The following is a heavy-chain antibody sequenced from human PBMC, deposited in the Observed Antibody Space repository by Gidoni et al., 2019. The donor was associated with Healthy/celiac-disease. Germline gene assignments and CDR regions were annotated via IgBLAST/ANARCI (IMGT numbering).Heavy chain of an antibody. CDR3: AKDILTGYYWEWGFDY. V-gene: IGHV3-9*01. D-gene: IGHD3-9*01. J-gene: IGHJ4*02. CDR1: GFTFDDSA. Sequence: EVQLVEPGGGLVQPGRSLRLSCAASGFTFDDSAMHWVRQAPGKGLEWVSGISLNSGSIGYADSVKGRFTISRDNAKNSLYLQMNSLRAEDTALYYCAKDILTGYYWEWGFDYWGQGTLVTVSS. CDR2: ISLNSGSI.